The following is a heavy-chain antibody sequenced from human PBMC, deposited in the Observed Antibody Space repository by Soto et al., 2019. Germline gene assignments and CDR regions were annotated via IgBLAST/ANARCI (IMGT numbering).Heavy chain of an antibody. V-gene: IGHV4-39*01. CDR3: ARQQLVISRFDY. CDR2: IYYSGST. Sequence: SETLSLTCTVSGGSISSSSYYWGWIRQPPGKGLEWIGSIYYSGSTYYNPSLKSRVTISVDTSKNQFSLKLSSVTAADTAVYYCARQQLVISRFDYWGQGTLVTVYS. CDR1: GGSISSSSYY. J-gene: IGHJ4*02. D-gene: IGHD6-13*01.